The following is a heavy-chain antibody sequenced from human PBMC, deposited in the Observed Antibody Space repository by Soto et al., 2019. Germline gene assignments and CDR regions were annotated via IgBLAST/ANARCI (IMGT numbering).Heavy chain of an antibody. CDR1: GGTFSSHT. D-gene: IGHD4-17*01. V-gene: IGHV1-69*08. CDR2: IIPALGTA. Sequence: QDQLGQSGAEVKKPGSSVKVSCKASGGTFSSHTFSWVRQAPGQGLEWRGRIIPALGTATYAQKFQGRVTITADESATTVYMELNSLRSEDTAVYYCARPDFGDYWYFDLWGRGTLVTVSS. J-gene: IGHJ2*01. CDR3: ARPDFGDYWYFDL.